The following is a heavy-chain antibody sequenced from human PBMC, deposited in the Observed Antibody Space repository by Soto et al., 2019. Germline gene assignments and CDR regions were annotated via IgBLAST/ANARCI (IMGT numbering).Heavy chain of an antibody. V-gene: IGHV1-18*04. J-gene: IGHJ6*02. CDR2: ISAYNGNT. CDR1: GYTFTSYG. Sequence: QVQLVQSGAEVKKPGASVKVSCKASGYTFTSYGISWVRQAPGQGLEWMGWISAYNGNTNYAQKLQGRVTMTTDTSTSTAYMELRSLRSDDTAVYYCARSPPDILTGYQYTHYYYGMDVWGQGTTVTVSS. CDR3: ARSPPDILTGYQYTHYYYGMDV. D-gene: IGHD3-9*01.